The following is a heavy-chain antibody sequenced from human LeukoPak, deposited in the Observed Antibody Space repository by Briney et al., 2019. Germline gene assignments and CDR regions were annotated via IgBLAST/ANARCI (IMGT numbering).Heavy chain of an antibody. V-gene: IGHV4-39*07. CDR3: ATVDYGGNPPV. J-gene: IGHJ4*02. Sequence: PSETLSLTCTVSGGSITTRNYFWGWIRQPPGKGLEWIANIYYTGSADYNPSLKSRVTISVDTSKNQFSLNLNSVTAADTAVYYCATVDYGGNPPVWGQGTRVTVSS. CDR2: IYYTGSA. CDR1: GGSITTRNYF. D-gene: IGHD4-23*01.